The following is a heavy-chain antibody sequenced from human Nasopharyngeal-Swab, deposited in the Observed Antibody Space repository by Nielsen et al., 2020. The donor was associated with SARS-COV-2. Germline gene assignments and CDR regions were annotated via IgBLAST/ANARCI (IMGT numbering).Heavy chain of an antibody. V-gene: IGHV1-46*01. Sequence: ASVKVSCKASGYTFTSYYVHWVRQAPGQGLEWMGIINPSGGSTSYAQKFQGRVTMTRDTSTSTVYMELSSLRSEDTAVYYCARDLYSSGWYRTNWYFDLWGRGTLVTVSS. CDR1: GYTFTSYY. J-gene: IGHJ2*01. CDR3: ARDLYSSGWYRTNWYFDL. D-gene: IGHD6-19*01. CDR2: INPSGGST.